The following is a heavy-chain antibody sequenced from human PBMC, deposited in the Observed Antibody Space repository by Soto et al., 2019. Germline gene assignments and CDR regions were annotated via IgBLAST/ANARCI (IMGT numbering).Heavy chain of an antibody. CDR1: GFTFSSYD. CDR3: ARNGFDDASDI. CDR2: IGTAGDT. J-gene: IGHJ3*02. Sequence: GGSLRLSCAASGFTFSSYDMHWVRQATGKGLEWVSAIGTAGDTYYPGSVKGRFTISRENAKNSLYLQMNSLRAGDTAVYYCARNGFDDASDIWGKGTMVTVSS. D-gene: IGHD2-8*01. V-gene: IGHV3-13*01.